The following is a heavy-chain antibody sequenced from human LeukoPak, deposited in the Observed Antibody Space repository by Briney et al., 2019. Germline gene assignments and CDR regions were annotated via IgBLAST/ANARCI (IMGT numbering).Heavy chain of an antibody. CDR3: ASTYTMTTGHYYGMDV. V-gene: IGHV4-34*01. J-gene: IGHJ6*02. CDR1: GGSFSGYY. Sequence: PSETLSLTCAVYGGSFSGYYWSWIRQPPGKGLEWIGEINHSGSTNYNPSLKSRVTISVDTSKNQFSLKLSSVTAADTAVYYCASTYTMTTGHYYGMDVWGQGTTVTVSS. CDR2: INHSGST. D-gene: IGHD4-11*01.